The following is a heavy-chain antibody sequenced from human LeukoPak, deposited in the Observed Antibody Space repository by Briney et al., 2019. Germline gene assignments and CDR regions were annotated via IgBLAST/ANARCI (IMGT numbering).Heavy chain of an antibody. CDR2: INTDGSST. Sequence: GGSLRLSCAASGFTFSSYWMHWVRHAPGKGLVWVSRINTDGSSTICADSVKGRFTISRDNDKNTLSLQMNSLRAEDTAVYYCARTVPGYFFDYWGQGTLVTVSS. CDR1: GFTFSSYW. V-gene: IGHV3-74*01. CDR3: ARTVPGYFFDY. D-gene: IGHD3-10*01. J-gene: IGHJ4*02.